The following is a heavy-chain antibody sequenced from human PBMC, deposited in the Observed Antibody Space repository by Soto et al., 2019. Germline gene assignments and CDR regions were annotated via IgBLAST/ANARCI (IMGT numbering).Heavy chain of an antibody. D-gene: IGHD5-18*01. CDR3: ARGGTAMAYFDY. V-gene: IGHV1-69*06. CDR1: GGTFSSYA. Sequence: SVKVSCKASGGTFSSYAISWVRQAPGQGLEWMGGIIPIFGTANYAQKFQGRVTITADKSTSTAYMELSSLRSEDTAVYYCARGGTAMAYFDYWGQGTLVTVSS. J-gene: IGHJ4*02. CDR2: IIPIFGTA.